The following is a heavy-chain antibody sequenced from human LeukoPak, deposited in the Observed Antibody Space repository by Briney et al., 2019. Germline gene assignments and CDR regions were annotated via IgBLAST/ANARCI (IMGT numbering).Heavy chain of an antibody. D-gene: IGHD4-17*01. CDR2: IYPGDSET. CDR3: ARALRTGQGDYVPVL. J-gene: IGHJ4*02. V-gene: IGHV5-51*01. Sequence: GESLKISCKASGYKFTNYWIGWVRQMPGKGLEWMTMIYPGDSETRYSPSFQGQVTISADKSIGTMYLQWSSLKASDTAMYYCARALRTGQGDYVPVLWGQGTLLIVSS. CDR1: GYKFTNYW.